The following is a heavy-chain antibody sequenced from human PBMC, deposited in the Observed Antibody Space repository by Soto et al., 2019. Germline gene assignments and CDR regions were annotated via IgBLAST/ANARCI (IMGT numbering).Heavy chain of an antibody. Sequence: QVQLQESGPGLVKPSGTLSLTCAVSGGSISSSNWWSWVRQPPGKGLEWIGEIYHRGSTNYNPSLKSRVTISVAKSKNQFSLKLTSVTAADTALYYCARIAAAGTNFCYWGEGTLVTVSS. CDR2: IYHRGST. D-gene: IGHD6-13*01. J-gene: IGHJ4*02. CDR3: ARIAAAGTNFCY. V-gene: IGHV4-4*02. CDR1: GGSISSSNW.